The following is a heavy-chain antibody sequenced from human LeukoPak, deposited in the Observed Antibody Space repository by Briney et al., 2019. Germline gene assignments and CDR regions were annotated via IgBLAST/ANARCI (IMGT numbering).Heavy chain of an antibody. CDR2: IYYSGST. D-gene: IGHD5-18*01. Sequence: SETLPLTCNVSGGSISSDYWSWMRQPPGKGLEWIGYIYYSGSTSYNPSLKSRVTISLDTSNNQFSLKLSSITAADTAVYYCARDTATGYYYYAMDVWGQGTTVTVSS. CDR1: GGSISSDY. V-gene: IGHV4-59*01. J-gene: IGHJ6*02. CDR3: ARDTATGYYYYAMDV.